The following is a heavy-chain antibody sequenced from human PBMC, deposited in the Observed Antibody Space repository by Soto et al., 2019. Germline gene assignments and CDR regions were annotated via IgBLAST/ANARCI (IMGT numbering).Heavy chain of an antibody. V-gene: IGHV4-39*01. J-gene: IGHJ6*02. CDR3: ACSYYVDIVATIPAGYYGMDV. CDR1: GGSISSSSYY. CDR2: IYYSGST. Sequence: SETLSLTCTVSGGSISSSSYYWGWIRQPPGKGLEWIGSIYYSGSTYYKTSLKSRVTISIDTSKKQFSLKLSSVTAADTAVYYCACSYYVDIVATIPAGYYGMDVWGQGTTVTVSS. D-gene: IGHD5-12*01.